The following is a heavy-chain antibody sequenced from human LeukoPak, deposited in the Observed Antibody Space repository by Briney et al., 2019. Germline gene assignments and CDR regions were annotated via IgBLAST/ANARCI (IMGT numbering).Heavy chain of an antibody. D-gene: IGHD3-3*01. CDR3: ARGGSIFGVVIPHDY. V-gene: IGHV4-39*07. Sequence: SETLSLTCTVSGGSISSSSYYWGWIRQPPGKGLEWIGSIYYSGSTYYNPSLKSRVTISVDTSKNQFSLKLGSVTAADTAVYYCARGGSIFGVVIPHDYWGQGTLVTVSS. CDR1: GGSISSSSYY. CDR2: IYYSGST. J-gene: IGHJ4*02.